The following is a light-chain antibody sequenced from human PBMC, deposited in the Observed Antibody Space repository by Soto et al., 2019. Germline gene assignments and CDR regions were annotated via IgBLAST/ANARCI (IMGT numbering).Light chain of an antibody. CDR1: QSISSW. CDR2: DAS. Sequence: DIHMTQSPSTLSASLLYIVTITCXASQSISSWLAWYQQKPGKAPKLLIYDASSLESGVPSRFSGYGSGTDFTLSISSLQPEDFATYYCQQADSFPITFGQGTRLEIK. V-gene: IGKV1-5*01. CDR3: QQADSFPIT. J-gene: IGKJ5*01.